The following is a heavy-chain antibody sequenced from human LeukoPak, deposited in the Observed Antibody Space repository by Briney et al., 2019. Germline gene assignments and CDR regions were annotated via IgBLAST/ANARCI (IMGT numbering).Heavy chain of an antibody. CDR1: GGSFSGYY. CDR2: INHSGST. J-gene: IGHJ4*02. D-gene: IGHD3-16*02. Sequence: SETLSLTCAVYGGSFSGYYWSWIRQPPGKGLEWIGEINHSGSTNYNPSLKSRVTISVDTSKNQFSLKLSSVTAAGTAVYYCARAGYDYIWGSYRFDYWGQGTLVTVSS. V-gene: IGHV4-34*01. CDR3: ARAGYDYIWGSYRFDY.